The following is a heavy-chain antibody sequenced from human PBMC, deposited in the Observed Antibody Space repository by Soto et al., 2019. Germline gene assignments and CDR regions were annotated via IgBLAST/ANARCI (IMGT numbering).Heavy chain of an antibody. CDR1: GASVSDKTFY. J-gene: IGHJ4*02. V-gene: IGHV4-61*01. D-gene: IGHD4-17*01. CDR2: IYYSGTT. Sequence: QVQLQESGPGLLKPSETLSLTCSVSGASVSDKTFYWSWLRQSPGKGLEWIGYIYYSGTTNYNPSLKGRFTISVDTSKNQFSLRLNSVTAADTALYYCARTTAVPNTLRSRYYFDYRGQGMLVTVSS. CDR3: ARTTAVPNTLRSRYYFDY.